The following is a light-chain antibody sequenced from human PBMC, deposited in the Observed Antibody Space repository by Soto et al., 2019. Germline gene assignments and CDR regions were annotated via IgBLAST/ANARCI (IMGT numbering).Light chain of an antibody. Sequence: QSALTQPASVSGSPGQSITVSCTGTSSDIGSYNYVSWYQHHPGKAPKLIIYDVTRRPSGVPDRFSGSKSGNTASLRISGLQTEDEADYYCCSYAGAYRNVFGTGTKVTVL. CDR1: SSDIGSYNY. V-gene: IGLV2-11*01. CDR3: CSYAGAYRNV. CDR2: DVT. J-gene: IGLJ1*01.